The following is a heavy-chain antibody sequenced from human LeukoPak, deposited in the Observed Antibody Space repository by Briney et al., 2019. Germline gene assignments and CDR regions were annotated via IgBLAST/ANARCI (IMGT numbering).Heavy chain of an antibody. CDR1: GGSFSGYY. D-gene: IGHD6-25*01. CDR3: ARVLRGGYY. V-gene: IGHV4-34*01. CDR2: INHSGST. Sequence: ASVTLSLTCAVYGGSFSGYYWSWIRQPPGKGLEWIGEINHSGSTNYNPSLKSRVTISVDTSKNQFSLKLSSVTAADTAVYYCARVLRGGYYWGQGTLVSVSS. J-gene: IGHJ4*02.